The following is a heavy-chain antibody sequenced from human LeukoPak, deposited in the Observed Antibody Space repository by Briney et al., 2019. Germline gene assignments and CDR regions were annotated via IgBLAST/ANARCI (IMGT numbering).Heavy chain of an antibody. J-gene: IGHJ4*02. V-gene: IGHV1-2*02. CDR1: GYTFTGYY. Sequence: GASVKVSCKASGYTFTGYYMHWVRQAPGQGLAWMGWINPNSGGTNYAQKFQGRVTMTRDTSISTAYMELSRLRSDDTAVYYCAREPGPAQQHGPFNGDYPDYWGQETLVTVSS. CDR2: INPNSGGT. CDR3: AREPGPAQQHGPFNGDYPDY. D-gene: IGHD1/OR15-1a*01.